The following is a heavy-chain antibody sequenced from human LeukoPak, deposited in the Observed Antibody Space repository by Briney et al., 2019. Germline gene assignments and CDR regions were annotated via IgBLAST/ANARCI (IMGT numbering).Heavy chain of an antibody. D-gene: IGHD5-18*01. CDR3: AADPDTTMAFDC. CDR2: IVGDSTDT. Sequence: GTSVKVSCKASGFTFTSSSIQWIRQARGQRLEWIGRIVGDSTDTYYAQRFRERVTIARDMSTSTAYLELSSLRSEDTAVYYCAADPDTTMAFDCWGQRTLVTVSS. J-gene: IGHJ4*02. CDR1: GFTFTSSS. V-gene: IGHV1-58*02.